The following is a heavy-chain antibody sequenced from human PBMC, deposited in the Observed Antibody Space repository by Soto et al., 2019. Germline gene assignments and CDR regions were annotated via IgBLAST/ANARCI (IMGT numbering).Heavy chain of an antibody. Sequence: PSETLSLTCTVSGGSISSGGYYWSWIRQHPGKGLEWIGYIYYSGSTYYNPSLKSRVTISVDTSKNQFSLKLSSVTAADTAVYYCARDSGGYDSSGYYSNFDYWGQGTLVTVSS. J-gene: IGHJ4*02. CDR1: GGSISSGGYY. CDR2: IYYSGST. D-gene: IGHD3-22*01. V-gene: IGHV4-31*03. CDR3: ARDSGGYDSSGYYSNFDY.